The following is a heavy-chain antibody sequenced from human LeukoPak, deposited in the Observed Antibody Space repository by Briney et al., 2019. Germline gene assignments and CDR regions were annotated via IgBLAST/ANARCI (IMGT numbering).Heavy chain of an antibody. CDR3: AKGRYGVVVVSLDYFDY. D-gene: IGHD3-22*01. J-gene: IGHJ4*02. V-gene: IGHV3-23*01. Sequence: QTGGSLRLSCAASGFTFSTYAVNWVRQAPGKGLEWVSAISGSGGSTYYADSVKGRFTISRDNSKNTLYLQMNSLRAEDTAVYYCAKGRYGVVVVSLDYFDYWGQGTLVTVSS. CDR1: GFTFSTYA. CDR2: ISGSGGST.